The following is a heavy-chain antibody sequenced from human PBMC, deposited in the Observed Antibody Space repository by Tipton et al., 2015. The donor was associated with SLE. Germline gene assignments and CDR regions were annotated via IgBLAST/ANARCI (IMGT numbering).Heavy chain of an antibody. CDR3: AKGDAFDI. CDR1: GFTFSSYA. J-gene: IGHJ3*02. Sequence: GSLTLSCAASGFTFSSYAMSWVRQAPGKGLEWVPVIHTGGSTYCADSVKGRFTISRDNSKNSLYLQMNSLRTEDTALYYCAKGDAFDIWGQGTMVTVSS. CDR2: IHTGGST. V-gene: IGHV3-23*03.